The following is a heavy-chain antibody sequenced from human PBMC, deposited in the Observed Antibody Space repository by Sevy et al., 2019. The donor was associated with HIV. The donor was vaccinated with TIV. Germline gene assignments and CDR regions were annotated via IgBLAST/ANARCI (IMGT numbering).Heavy chain of an antibody. V-gene: IGHV3-9*01. J-gene: IGHJ4*02. CDR3: AKDRAMYFDSWGGAAIDS. D-gene: IGHD3-3*01. CDR1: GFTFDDYA. Sequence: GGSLRLSCAASGFTFDDYAMHWVRQAPGKGLEWVSAISWNSGSIGYSDSVKGRFTISSDKSKNSLYLQMNSLRAEDTAFYYCAKDRAMYFDSWGGAAIDSWGQGTLVTVSS. CDR2: ISWNSGSI.